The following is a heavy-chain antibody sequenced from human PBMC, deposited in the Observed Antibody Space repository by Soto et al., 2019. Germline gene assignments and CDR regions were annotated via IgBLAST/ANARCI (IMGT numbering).Heavy chain of an antibody. CDR1: GYTFTGYY. V-gene: IGHV1-2*02. CDR2: INPNSGGT. Sequence: QVQLVQSGAEVKKPGASVKVSCKASGYTFTGYYMHWVRQAPGQGLEWMGWINPNSGGTNYAQKFQGRVTMTRDTSISTAYRELSRLRSDDTAVYYCARVKMYDYVWGSYRYPFDYWGQGTLVTVSS. CDR3: ARVKMYDYVWGSYRYPFDY. D-gene: IGHD3-16*02. J-gene: IGHJ4*02.